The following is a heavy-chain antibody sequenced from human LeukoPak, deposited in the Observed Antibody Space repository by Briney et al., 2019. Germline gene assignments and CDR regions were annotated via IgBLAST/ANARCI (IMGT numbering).Heavy chain of an antibody. Sequence: SSETLSLTCTVSGGSISSYYWSWIRQPPGKGLEWIGYIYYSGSTNYNPSLKSRVTISVDTSKNQFSLKLSSVTAADTAVYYCAGGLYSSGWLFDYWGQGTLVTVAS. CDR3: AGGLYSSGWLFDY. J-gene: IGHJ4*02. D-gene: IGHD6-19*01. CDR2: IYYSGST. V-gene: IGHV4-59*08. CDR1: GGSISSYY.